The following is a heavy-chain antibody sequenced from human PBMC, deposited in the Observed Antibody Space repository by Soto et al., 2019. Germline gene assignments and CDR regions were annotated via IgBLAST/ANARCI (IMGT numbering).Heavy chain of an antibody. CDR1: GFTFSDYG. CDR2: ISYDGSNK. D-gene: IGHD3-22*01. CDR3: GKPDKRDSSGYPDY. V-gene: IGHV3-30*18. Sequence: QVQLVDSVGGVVQSGRSLRLSCAASGFTFSDYGMHWVRQAPGKGLEWVAVISYDGSNKYYADSVKSRFTISGDNSKNTLYLQMNSLRAEDTAVYYCGKPDKRDSSGYPDYWGQGPLVIVSS. J-gene: IGHJ4*02.